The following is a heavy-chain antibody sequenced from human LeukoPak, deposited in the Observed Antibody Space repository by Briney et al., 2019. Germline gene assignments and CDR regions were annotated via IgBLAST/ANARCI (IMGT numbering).Heavy chain of an antibody. V-gene: IGHV3-48*03. CDR1: GFTFSSYE. CDR2: TSSSGSTI. J-gene: IGHJ6*02. Sequence: PGGPLRLFCAASGFTFSSYEMKGVRQAPGKGLGWGIYTSSSGSTIYYADSVKGRFTSSRENAKNSLYLQMNGRRAEDTAVYYCSRDISGMDVWGQGTTVTVSS. CDR3: SRDISGMDV. D-gene: IGHD3-9*01.